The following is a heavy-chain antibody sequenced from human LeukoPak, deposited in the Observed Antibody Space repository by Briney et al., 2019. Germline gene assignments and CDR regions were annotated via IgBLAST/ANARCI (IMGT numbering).Heavy chain of an antibody. CDR3: ARAASYDFWSGYDAFDI. CDR1: GFTFSSYS. J-gene: IGHJ3*02. D-gene: IGHD3-3*01. CDR2: ISSSSSYI. Sequence: GGSLRLSCAAPGFTFSSYSMNWVRQAPGKGLEWVSSISSSSSYIYYADSVKGRFTISRDNAKNSLYLQMNSLRAEDTAVYYCARAASYDFWSGYDAFDIWGQGTMVTVSS. V-gene: IGHV3-21*01.